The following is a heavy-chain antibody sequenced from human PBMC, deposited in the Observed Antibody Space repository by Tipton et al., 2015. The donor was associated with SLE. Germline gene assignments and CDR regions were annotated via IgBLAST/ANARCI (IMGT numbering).Heavy chain of an antibody. D-gene: IGHD3-3*01. CDR1: GGSISSSPYY. CDR2: IYYSGST. J-gene: IGHJ4*02. Sequence: TLSLTCTVSGGSISSSPYYWGWIRQPPGKGLEWIGSIYYSGSTYYNPSLKSRVTISVDTSKNQFSLKLSSVTAADTAVYYCASSHYDFWSGLDYWGQGTLVTVSS. V-gene: IGHV4-39*07. CDR3: ASSHYDFWSGLDY.